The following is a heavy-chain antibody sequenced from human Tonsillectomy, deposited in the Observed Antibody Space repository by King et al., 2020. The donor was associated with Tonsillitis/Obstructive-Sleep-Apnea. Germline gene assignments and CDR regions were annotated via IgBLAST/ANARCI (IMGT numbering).Heavy chain of an antibody. Sequence: VQLVESGGGLVQPGGSLRLSCEASGFTFRNYAMTWVRQAPGKGLEWVSAISGTGGSTYYADSMQGRFTISRDNFKNTLYLQMHRQRAEDTAVYYCAKAQYRGYDTDFDYCGQGTLVTVSS. CDR3: AKAQYRGYDTDFDY. CDR1: GFTFRNYA. V-gene: IGHV3-23*04. CDR2: ISGTGGST. D-gene: IGHD5-12*01. J-gene: IGHJ4*02.